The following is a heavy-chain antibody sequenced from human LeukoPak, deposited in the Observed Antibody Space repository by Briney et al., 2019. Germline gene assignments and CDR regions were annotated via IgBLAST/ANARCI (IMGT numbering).Heavy chain of an antibody. V-gene: IGHV4-38-2*02. J-gene: IGHJ4*02. Sequence: PSETLSLTCAVSGYSISSGYYWGWIRQPPGKGLEWIGSIYHSGSTYYNPSLKSRVTISVDTSKNQFSLKLSSVTAADTAVYYCARDPYDYGGNSGVDYWGQGTLVTVSS. CDR3: ARDPYDYGGNSGVDY. D-gene: IGHD4-23*01. CDR2: IYHSGST. CDR1: GYSISSGYY.